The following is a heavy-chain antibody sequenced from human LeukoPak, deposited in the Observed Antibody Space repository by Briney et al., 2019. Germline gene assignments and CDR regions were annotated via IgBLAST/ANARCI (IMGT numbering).Heavy chain of an antibody. V-gene: IGHV3-43*02. D-gene: IGHD6-13*01. J-gene: IGHJ4*02. CDR1: GFTFDDYA. CDR2: ISGDGGTT. Sequence: AGESLRLSCTASGFTFDDYAMHWVRQAPAEGLEWVSLISGDGGTTDYADSVKGRFTISRDNRRNSLYLHMNSLRTEDTALYFCAKVYVGSWYAYDHWGQGTLVTVSS. CDR3: AKVYVGSWYAYDH.